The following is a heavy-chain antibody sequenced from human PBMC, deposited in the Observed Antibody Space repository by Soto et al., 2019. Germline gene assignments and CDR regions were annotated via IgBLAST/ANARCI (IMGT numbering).Heavy chain of an antibody. J-gene: IGHJ3*02. CDR2: ISGSGGST. V-gene: IGHV3-23*01. CDR3: AKVGTSWMLSPTDAFDI. D-gene: IGHD2-8*01. CDR1: GFTFSSYA. Sequence: EVQLLESGGGLVQPGGSLRLSCAASGFTFSSYAMSWVRQAPGKGLEWVSAISGSGGSTYYADSVKGRFTISRDNSKNTLYLQMNSLRAEDTAVYYCAKVGTSWMLSPTDAFDIWGQGTMVTVSS.